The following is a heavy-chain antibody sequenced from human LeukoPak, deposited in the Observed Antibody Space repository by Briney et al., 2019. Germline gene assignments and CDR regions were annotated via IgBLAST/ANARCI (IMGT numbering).Heavy chain of an antibody. D-gene: IGHD6-19*01. Sequence: PSETLSLTCTVSGGSISSYYWSWLRQPPGKGLEGIGYIYYSGSTNYNPSLKSRVTISVDPSKNQSSLKLNSVTAADTAVYYCARGSGWHYYYYYMDVWGKGTTVTVSS. CDR3: ARGSGWHYYYYYMDV. V-gene: IGHV4-59*01. CDR1: GGSISSYY. CDR2: IYYSGST. J-gene: IGHJ6*03.